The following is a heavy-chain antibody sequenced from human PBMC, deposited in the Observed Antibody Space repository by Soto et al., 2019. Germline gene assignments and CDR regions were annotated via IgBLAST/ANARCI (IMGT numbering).Heavy chain of an antibody. CDR1: GYTFTSYA. CDR3: ARGGSLYGYFDL. V-gene: IGHV1-3*01. J-gene: IGHJ2*01. Sequence: QVQLVQSGAEVKKPGASVKVSCKASGYTFTSYAMHWVRKAPGKRLEWMGGINAGNGNTKYSQKFQGRVTITRDKSASTAYMELSSLRSEDTAVYYCARGGSLYGYFDLWGRGTLVTVSS. CDR2: INAGNGNT. D-gene: IGHD1-26*01.